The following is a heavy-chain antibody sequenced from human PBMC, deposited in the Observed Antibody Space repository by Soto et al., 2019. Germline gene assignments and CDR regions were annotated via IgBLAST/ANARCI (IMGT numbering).Heavy chain of an antibody. CDR1: GGSISSYY. J-gene: IGHJ3*02. D-gene: IGHD1-26*01. Sequence: LSLTCTVSGGSISSYYWSWIRQPPGKGLEWIGYIYYSGSTNYNPSLKSRVTISVDTSKNQFSLKLSSVTAADTAVYYCARDRGGASIWGQGTMVTVSS. CDR2: IYYSGST. V-gene: IGHV4-59*01. CDR3: ARDRGGASI.